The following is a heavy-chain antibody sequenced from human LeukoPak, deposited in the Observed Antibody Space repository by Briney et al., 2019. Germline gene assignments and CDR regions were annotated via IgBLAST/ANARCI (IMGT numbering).Heavy chain of an antibody. CDR2: INPNSGGT. CDR1: GYTFTGYY. J-gene: IGHJ4*02. Sequence: ASVKVSCKASGYTFTGYYMHWVRQAPGQGLDWMGWINPNSGGTKYAQNFQGRVTLTTDTSINTAYMELSSLRSDDTAVDYWAREGRNGYNEGYFDYWGQGTLVTVSS. CDR3: AREGRNGYNEGYFDY. V-gene: IGHV1-2*02. D-gene: IGHD5-24*01.